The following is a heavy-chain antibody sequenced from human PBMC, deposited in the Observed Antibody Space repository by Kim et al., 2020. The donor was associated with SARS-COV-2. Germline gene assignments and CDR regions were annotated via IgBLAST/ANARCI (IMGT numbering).Heavy chain of an antibody. CDR2: IGTAGDT. Sequence: RQATGKGVEGVSAIGTAGDTYYPGSVKGRFTIARENAKNSLYLQRNSLRAGDTAVYYCARGGSASAPTLFPLVSCENSPSDTSSVAVGCLAQDFLLIFD. J-gene: IGHJ5*02. D-gene: IGHD6-25*01. CDR3: ARGGSASAPTLFPLVSCENSPSDTSSVAVGCLAQDFLLIFD. V-gene: IGHV3-13*04.